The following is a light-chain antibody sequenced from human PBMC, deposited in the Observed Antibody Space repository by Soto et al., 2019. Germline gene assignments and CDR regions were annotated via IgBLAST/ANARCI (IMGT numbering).Light chain of an antibody. CDR1: QDINTR. CDR2: DAS. CDR3: QQYGSSPCT. J-gene: IGKJ1*01. V-gene: IGKV1-5*01. Sequence: IQMTQSPFTVSASVGDRVTITCRASQDINTRVAWHQQKPGKAPKVLIYDASNLKSGVPWRFSGSGSGTDFTLTISRLEPEDFAVYYCQQYGSSPCTFGRRSKVDI.